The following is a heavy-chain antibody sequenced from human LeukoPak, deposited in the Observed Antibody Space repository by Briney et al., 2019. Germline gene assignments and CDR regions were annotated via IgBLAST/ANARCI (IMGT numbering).Heavy chain of an antibody. CDR2: ISSSSNTI. CDR1: GFTFSSYS. Sequence: PGGSRRLSCAASGFTFSSYSMNWVRQAPGKGLEWVSYISSSSNTIYYADSVKGRFTISRDNAKNSLYLQMNSLRDEDTALYYCVTDTSMGGLFDYWGQGTLVTVSS. D-gene: IGHD5-18*01. CDR3: VTDTSMGGLFDY. V-gene: IGHV3-48*02. J-gene: IGHJ4*02.